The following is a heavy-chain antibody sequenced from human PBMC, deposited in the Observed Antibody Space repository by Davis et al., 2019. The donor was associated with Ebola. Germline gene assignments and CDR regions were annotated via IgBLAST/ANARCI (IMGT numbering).Heavy chain of an antibody. D-gene: IGHD1-26*01. CDR1: GGSVSSGDYY. V-gene: IGHV4-61*08. J-gene: IGHJ4*02. Sequence: MPSETLSLTCTVSGGSVSSGDYYWSWIRQPPGKTLEWIGYIFSSGSTNYNPSLKSRVTISVDMSKNQFSLKLSSVTAADTAVYYCAREETYSGTYYIDYWGQGTLVTVSS. CDR2: IFSSGST. CDR3: AREETYSGTYYIDY.